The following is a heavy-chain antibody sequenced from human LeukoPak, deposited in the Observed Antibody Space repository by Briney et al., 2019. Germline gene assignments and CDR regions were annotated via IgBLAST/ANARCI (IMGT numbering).Heavy chain of an antibody. Sequence: PGGSLRLSCAASGFTFSSYAVSWVRQAPGKGLELVSAISGSGGSTYYADSVKGRFTISRDNSKNTLYLQMNSLRAEDTAVYYCAKEGDYYGTHNWFDPWGQGTLVTVSS. CDR2: ISGSGGST. CDR3: AKEGDYYGTHNWFDP. D-gene: IGHD3-10*01. V-gene: IGHV3-23*01. J-gene: IGHJ5*02. CDR1: GFTFSSYA.